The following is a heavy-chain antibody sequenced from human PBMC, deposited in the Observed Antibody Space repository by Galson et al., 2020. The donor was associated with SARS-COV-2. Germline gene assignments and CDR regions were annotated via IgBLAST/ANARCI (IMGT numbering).Heavy chain of an antibody. CDR1: GYSFTSYW. D-gene: IGHD3-22*01. J-gene: IGHJ4*02. CDR3: ARSLTMIVVDYYFDY. V-gene: IGHV5-10-1*01. Sequence: KIGESLKISCKGSGYSFTSYWISWVRQMPGKGLEWMGRIDPSDSYTNYSPSFQGHVTISADKSISTAYLQGSSLKASDTAMYYCARSLTMIVVDYYFDYWGQGTLVTVSS. CDR2: IDPSDSYT.